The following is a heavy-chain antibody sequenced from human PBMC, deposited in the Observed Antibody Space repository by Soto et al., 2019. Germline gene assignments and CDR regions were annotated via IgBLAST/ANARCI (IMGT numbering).Heavy chain of an antibody. D-gene: IGHD3-3*01. CDR2: IIPIFGTA. CDR1: GGTFSSYA. Sequence: SVKVSCKASGGTFSSYAISWVRQAPGQGLEWMGGIIPIFGTANYAQKFQGRVTITADESTSTAYMEVSSLRSEDTAVYYCARDVLDYESARYYYYGMDVWGQGTTVTVSS. V-gene: IGHV1-69*13. J-gene: IGHJ6*02. CDR3: ARDVLDYESARYYYYGMDV.